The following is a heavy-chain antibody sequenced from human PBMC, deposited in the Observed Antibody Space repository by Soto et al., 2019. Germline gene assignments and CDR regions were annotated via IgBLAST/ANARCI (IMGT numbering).Heavy chain of an antibody. D-gene: IGHD6-19*01. CDR3: ARGSRPVVKQWLSKGNYYYGMDV. J-gene: IGHJ6*02. V-gene: IGHV4-34*01. CDR2: INHSGST. Sequence: QVQLQQWGAGLLKPSETLSLTCAVYGGSFSGYYWSWIRQPPGKGLECIGEINHSGSTNYNPSLKSRVTISVDTSKNQFSLQLSTVTAADTAVYYCARGSRPVVKQWLSKGNYYYGMDVWGQGSTATVSS. CDR1: GGSFSGYY.